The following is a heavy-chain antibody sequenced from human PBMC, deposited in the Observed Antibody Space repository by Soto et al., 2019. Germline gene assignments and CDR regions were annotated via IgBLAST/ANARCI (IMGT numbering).Heavy chain of an antibody. Sequence: SGPTLVNPTQTLTLTCTFSGFSLSTSGMRVSWIRQPPGKALEWLARIDWDDDKFYSTSLKTRLTISKDPSKNQVVLTMTNMDPVDTATYYCAKTGTDGSWFDPWGQGTLVTVSS. D-gene: IGHD1-1*01. CDR1: GFSLSTSGMR. J-gene: IGHJ5*02. CDR2: IDWDDDK. V-gene: IGHV2-70*04. CDR3: AKTGTDGSWFDP.